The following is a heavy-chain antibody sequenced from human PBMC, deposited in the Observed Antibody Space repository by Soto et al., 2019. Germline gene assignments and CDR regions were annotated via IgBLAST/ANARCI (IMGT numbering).Heavy chain of an antibody. V-gene: IGHV3-49*03. J-gene: IGHJ4*02. Sequence: PGGSLRLSCTASGFSFRDYTLRWFRQAPGKGLEWVGFIRSKNYGGTTEYAASLKGRFIISRDDSKSLAFLQMNSLKTEDTVFFYFSQNYAWGSYYPFAHWGQGTLVTVSS. CDR1: GFSFRDYT. CDR3: SQNYAWGSYYPFAH. D-gene: IGHD3-16*01. CDR2: IRSKNYGGTT.